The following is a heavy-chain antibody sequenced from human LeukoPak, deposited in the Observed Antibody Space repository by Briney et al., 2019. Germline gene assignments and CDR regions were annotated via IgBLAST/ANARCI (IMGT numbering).Heavy chain of an antibody. J-gene: IGHJ6*03. D-gene: IGHD5-12*01. CDR2: MNPNSGNT. CDR3: ARAGYSGYSHYYYYMDV. V-gene: IGHV1-8*03. CDR1: GYTFTSYD. Sequence: ASVKVSCKASGYTFTSYDINWVRQATGQGLEWMGWMNPNSGNTGYAQKFQGRVTITRNTSISTAYMELSSLRSEDTAVYYCARAGYSGYSHYYYYMDVWGKGTTVTVSS.